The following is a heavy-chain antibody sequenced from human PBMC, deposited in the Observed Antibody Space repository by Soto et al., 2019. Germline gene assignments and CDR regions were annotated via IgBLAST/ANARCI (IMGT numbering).Heavy chain of an antibody. J-gene: IGHJ5*02. Sequence: SETLSLTCTVSCGSISSGGYYWSWIRQHPGKGLEWIGYIYYSGSTYYNPSLKSRVTISVDTSKNQFSLKLGSVTAADTAVYYCARGPYCSGGSCRGWFDPWGQGTLVTVSS. V-gene: IGHV4-31*03. D-gene: IGHD2-15*01. CDR3: ARGPYCSGGSCRGWFDP. CDR2: IYYSGST. CDR1: CGSISSGGYY.